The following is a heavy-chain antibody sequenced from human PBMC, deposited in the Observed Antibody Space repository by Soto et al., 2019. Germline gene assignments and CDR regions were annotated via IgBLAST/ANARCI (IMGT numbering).Heavy chain of an antibody. CDR1: GFTFSSYA. J-gene: IGHJ4*02. D-gene: IGHD3-3*01. CDR3: AGGWVYTIFGVVTPFDY. CDR2: ISGSGGST. Sequence: EVQLLESRGGLVQPGGSLRLSCAASGFTFSSYAMSWVRQAPGKGLEWVSAISGSGGSTYYADSVKGRFTISRDNSKNTLYLQMNSLRAEDTAVYYCAGGWVYTIFGVVTPFDYWGQGTLVTVSS. V-gene: IGHV3-23*01.